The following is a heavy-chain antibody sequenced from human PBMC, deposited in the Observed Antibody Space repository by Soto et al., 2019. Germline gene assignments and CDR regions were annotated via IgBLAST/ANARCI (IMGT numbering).Heavy chain of an antibody. CDR2: ISWNSGSI. CDR3: AKDRELWFGEDNWFDP. D-gene: IGHD3-10*01. V-gene: IGHV3-9*01. Sequence: GGSLRLSCAASGFTFDDYAMHWVRQAPGKGLEWVSGISWNSGSIGYADSVKGRFTISRDNAKNSLYLQMNSLRAEDTALYYCAKDRELWFGEDNWFDPWGQGTLVTVSS. CDR1: GFTFDDYA. J-gene: IGHJ5*02.